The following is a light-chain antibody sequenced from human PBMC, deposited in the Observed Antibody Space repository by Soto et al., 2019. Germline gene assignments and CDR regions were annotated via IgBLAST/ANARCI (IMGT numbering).Light chain of an antibody. CDR2: GVS. CDR1: QSVVSSH. J-gene: IGKJ1*01. V-gene: IGKV3-20*01. CDR3: QQYEIAPKT. Sequence: EIVLTQSPGTLSLSPGERATLSCRASQSVVSSHLAWYQQKPGQAPRLLIYGVSSRATGIPDRFSGSGSGTDFTLSISGLGPEDFAVYYCQQYEIAPKTFGQGTKVEIK.